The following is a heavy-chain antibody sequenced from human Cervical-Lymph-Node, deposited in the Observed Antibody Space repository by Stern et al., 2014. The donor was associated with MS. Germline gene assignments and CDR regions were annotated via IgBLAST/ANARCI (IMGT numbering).Heavy chain of an antibody. J-gene: IGHJ3*02. V-gene: IGHV4-31*03. D-gene: IGHD2-2*01. CDR3: ARRSSTRAFDI. CDR2: IYYRGST. Sequence: QVQLQESGPKLVKPSQTLSLTCTVSGCSISSSLYYWSWIRQHPAEGLEWIGYIYYRGSTYYNPSLKSRVTISVDTSNNQFSLKLSSVTVADTAVYYCARRSSTRAFDIWGQGTMVTVSS. CDR1: GCSISSSLYY.